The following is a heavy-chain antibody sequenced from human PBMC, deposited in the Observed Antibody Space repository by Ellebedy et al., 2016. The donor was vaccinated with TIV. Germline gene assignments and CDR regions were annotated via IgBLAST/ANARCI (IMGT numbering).Heavy chain of an antibody. CDR2: ISDDGSSK. Sequence: GESLKISCAASGFTFSSYAMHWVRQAPGKGLEWVAFISDDGSSKYYADSVKGRFTISRDNSKNTLYLQMNSLRAEDTAVYYCVRSKAAAGTGHFQHWGQGTLVAVSS. CDR3: VRSKAAAGTGHFQH. J-gene: IGHJ1*01. D-gene: IGHD6-13*01. CDR1: GFTFSSYA. V-gene: IGHV3-30-3*01.